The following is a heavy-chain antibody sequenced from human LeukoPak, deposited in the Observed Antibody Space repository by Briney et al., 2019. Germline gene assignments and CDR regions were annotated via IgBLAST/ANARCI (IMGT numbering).Heavy chain of an antibody. CDR2: ISSSSSYI. CDR3: ARPHSLYYDSSGYEANYYMDV. J-gene: IGHJ6*03. D-gene: IGHD3-22*01. CDR1: GFTFSSYS. V-gene: IGHV3-21*01. Sequence: GGPLRLSCAASGFTFSSYSMNWVRQAPGKGLEWVSSISSSSSYIYYADSVKGRFTISRDNAKNSLYLQMNSLRAEDTAVYYCARPHSLYYDSSGYEANYYMDVWGKGTTVTVSS.